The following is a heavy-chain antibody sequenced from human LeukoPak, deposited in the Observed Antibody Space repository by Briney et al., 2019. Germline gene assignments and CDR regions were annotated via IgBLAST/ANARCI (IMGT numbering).Heavy chain of an antibody. CDR1: GFTFSSYW. V-gene: IGHV3-7*01. CDR2: IKQDGSEK. J-gene: IGHJ1*01. Sequence: GGSLRLSCAASGFTFSSYWMSWVRQAPGKGLEWVANIKQDGSEKYYVDSVKGRFTISRDNAKNSLYLQMNSLRAEDTAVYYCARPYYDFWSGYPEYFQHWGQGTLVTVSS. D-gene: IGHD3-3*01. CDR3: ARPYYDFWSGYPEYFQH.